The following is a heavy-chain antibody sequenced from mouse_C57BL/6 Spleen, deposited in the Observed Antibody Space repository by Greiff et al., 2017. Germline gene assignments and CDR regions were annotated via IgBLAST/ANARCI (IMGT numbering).Heavy chain of an antibody. CDR1: GYTFTSYW. D-gene: IGHD1-1*01. Sequence: QVQLQQPGAELVKPGASVKMSCKASGYTFTSYWITWVKQRPGQGLEWIGYIYPGSGSTNYTEKFKSKATLTVDPSSSTVYMQLRSLTSEDSAVYYGASEEGKNGSSYFDVWGTGTTVTVSS. V-gene: IGHV1-55*01. J-gene: IGHJ1*03. CDR2: IYPGSGST. CDR3: ASEEGKNGSSYFDV.